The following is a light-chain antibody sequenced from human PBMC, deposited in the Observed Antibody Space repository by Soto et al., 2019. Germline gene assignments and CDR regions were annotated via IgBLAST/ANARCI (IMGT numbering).Light chain of an antibody. CDR1: SGHSSYA. Sequence: QRVLTQSPSASASLGAAVKLTCTLSSGHSSYAIAWHQQQPEKGPRYLMKLSSDGSHSKGDGIPDRFSGSSSGAERYLTISSLQSEDEADYYCQTWDTGARVVFGGGTKLPVL. J-gene: IGLJ2*01. CDR2: LSSDGSH. V-gene: IGLV4-69*01. CDR3: QTWDTGARVV.